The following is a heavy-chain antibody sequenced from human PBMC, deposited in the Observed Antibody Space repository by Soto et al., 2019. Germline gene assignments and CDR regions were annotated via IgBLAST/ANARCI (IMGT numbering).Heavy chain of an antibody. D-gene: IGHD4-17*01. Sequence: EVQLLESGGGLVQPGGSLRLSCAASGFTFSSYAMSWVRQAPGKGLKWISSISGSGTSTYYADSVKGRFTISRDNSKNTMYLQMTSLRAEDTALYFCAKENTPDYGDYVDYWGQGTMVSVSS. CDR2: ISGSGTST. CDR1: GFTFSSYA. J-gene: IGHJ4*02. V-gene: IGHV3-23*01. CDR3: AKENTPDYGDYVDY.